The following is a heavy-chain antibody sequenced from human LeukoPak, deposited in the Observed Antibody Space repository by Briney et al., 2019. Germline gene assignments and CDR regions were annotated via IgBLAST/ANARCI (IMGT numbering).Heavy chain of an antibody. CDR2: IYYSGST. CDR1: GGSISSYY. D-gene: IGHD6-13*01. CDR3: ARLLRYSSSHYYYYYMDV. V-gene: IGHV4-59*08. Sequence: SETLSLTCTVSGGSISSYYWSWIRQPPGKGLEWIGYIYYSGSTNYNPSLKSRVTISVDPSKNQFSLKLSSVTAADTAVYYCARLLRYSSSHYYYYYMDVWGKGTTVTVSS. J-gene: IGHJ6*03.